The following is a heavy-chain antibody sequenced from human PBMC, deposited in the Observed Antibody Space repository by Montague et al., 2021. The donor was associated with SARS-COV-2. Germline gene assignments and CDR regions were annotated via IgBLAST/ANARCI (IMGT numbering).Heavy chain of an antibody. Sequence: SETLSLTCSVSGNSLSNSRYFWGWIRQPPRKGLEWIGSFYFGGKFLYNSSLESRVTISVDTSKNQFSLQLCSVTASDTAVYYCARHSGGSEVAGLDYWGQGILVTVSS. V-gene: IGHV4-39*01. CDR1: GNSLSNSRYF. D-gene: IGHD6-19*01. J-gene: IGHJ4*02. CDR3: ARHSGGSEVAGLDY. CDR2: FYFGGKF.